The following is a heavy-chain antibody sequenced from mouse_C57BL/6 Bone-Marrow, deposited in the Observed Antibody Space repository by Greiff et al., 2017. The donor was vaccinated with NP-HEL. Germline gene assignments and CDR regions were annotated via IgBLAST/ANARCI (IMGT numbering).Heavy chain of an antibody. Sequence: EVQLQQSGAELVRPGASVKLSCTASGFNIKDDYMHWVKQRPEQGLEWIGWIDPENGDTEYASKFQGKATITADTSSNTADLQLSSLTSEDTAVYDCTTLGSSYAMDYWGQGTSVTVSS. CDR2: IDPENGDT. CDR3: TTLGSSYAMDY. CDR1: GFNIKDDY. V-gene: IGHV14-4*01. D-gene: IGHD1-1*01. J-gene: IGHJ4*01.